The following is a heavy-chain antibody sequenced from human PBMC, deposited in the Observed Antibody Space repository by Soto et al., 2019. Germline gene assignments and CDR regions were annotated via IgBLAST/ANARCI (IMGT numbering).Heavy chain of an antibody. V-gene: IGHV3-33*01. CDR2: IWYDGSNK. J-gene: IGHJ6*02. CDR1: GFTFSSYG. CDR3: ARDKMPYSNYYYYYGMDV. Sequence: GGSLRLSCAASGFTFSSYGMHWVRQAPGKGLEWVAVIWYDGSNKYYADSVKGRFTISRDNSKNTLYLQMNSLRAEDTAVYYCARDKMPYSNYYYYYGMDVWGQGTTVTVSS. D-gene: IGHD4-4*01.